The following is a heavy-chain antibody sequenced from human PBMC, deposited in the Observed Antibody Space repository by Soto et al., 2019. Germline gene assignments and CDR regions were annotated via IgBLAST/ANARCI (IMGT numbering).Heavy chain of an antibody. J-gene: IGHJ5*02. CDR1: GGSISSSNW. CDR2: IYHSGST. V-gene: IGHV4-4*02. Sequence: QVQLQESGPGLVKPSGTLSLTCAVSGGSISSSNWWSWVRQPPGKGLEWIGEIYHSGSTNYNPSLKSRVTISVDTSKNQFSLKLSSVTAADTAVYYCARGLGIAARRGNWFDPWGQGTLVTVSS. D-gene: IGHD6-6*01. CDR3: ARGLGIAARRGNWFDP.